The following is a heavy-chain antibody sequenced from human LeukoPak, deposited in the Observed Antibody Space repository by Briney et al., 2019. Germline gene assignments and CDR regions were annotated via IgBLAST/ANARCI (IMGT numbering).Heavy chain of an antibody. D-gene: IGHD3-3*01. V-gene: IGHV4-4*02. Sequence: SETLSLTCGVSGGSVINTNWWTWVRQPPGKGLEWIGEVHLDGRTNYNPFLESRLTMSVDVSENQVSLKLTSVTAADTAVYYCAREGGFYRPLDYSGQGTLVTVSS. J-gene: IGHJ4*02. CDR1: GGSVINTNW. CDR3: AREGGFYRPLDY. CDR2: VHLDGRT.